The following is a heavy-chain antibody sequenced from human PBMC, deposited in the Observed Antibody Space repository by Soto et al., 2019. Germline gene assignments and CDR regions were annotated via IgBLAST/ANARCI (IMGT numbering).Heavy chain of an antibody. CDR1: GGSISSSNW. J-gene: IGHJ4*02. CDR3: ARGIRLYYYDSSGYYPH. V-gene: IGHV4-4*02. CDR2: IYHSGST. D-gene: IGHD3-22*01. Sequence: PSETLSLTCAVSGGSISSSNWWSWVRQPPGKGLEWIGEIYHSGSTNYNPSLKSRVTISVDTSKNQFSLKLSSVTAADTAVYYCARGIRLYYYDSSGYYPHWGQGTLVTVPS.